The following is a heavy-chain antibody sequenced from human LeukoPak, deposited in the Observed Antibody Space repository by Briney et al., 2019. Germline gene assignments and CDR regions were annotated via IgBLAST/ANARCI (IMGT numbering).Heavy chain of an antibody. Sequence: SETLSLTCSVSGGSISSYYWSWIRQPAGKGLEWIGRIYNSGSTNYNPSLKSRVTMSVDTSKNQFSLKLSSVTAADTAVYYCARDVDQYYYGSRSYSNWFDPWGQGTLVTVSS. V-gene: IGHV4-4*07. CDR1: GGSISSYY. J-gene: IGHJ5*02. CDR3: ARDVDQYYYGSRSYSNWFDP. CDR2: IYNSGST. D-gene: IGHD3-10*01.